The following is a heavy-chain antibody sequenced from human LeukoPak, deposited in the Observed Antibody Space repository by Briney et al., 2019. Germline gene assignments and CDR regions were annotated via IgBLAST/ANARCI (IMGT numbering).Heavy chain of an antibody. CDR2: ISPGGGTT. J-gene: IGHJ4*02. V-gene: IGHV3-23*01. CDR1: GFTFSNEA. CDR3: TKVRSGSSNWALRVFDY. Sequence: GGSLRLSCAVSGFTFSNEAMGWVRQLRGGGLEWVSTISPGGGTTYYAESMKGRFTNSRDNSKSTLYLEMNSLRVEDTAVYYCTKVRSGSSNWALRVFDYWGQGALVTVSS. D-gene: IGHD4-11*01.